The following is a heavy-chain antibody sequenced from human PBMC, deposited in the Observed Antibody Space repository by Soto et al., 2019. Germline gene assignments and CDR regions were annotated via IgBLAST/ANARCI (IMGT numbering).Heavy chain of an antibody. CDR3: AKDLAVAALGGAAFDI. V-gene: IGHV3-23*01. Sequence: GGSLRLSCAASGFTFSSYAMSWVRQAPGKGLEWVSAISGSGGSTYYADSVKGRFTISRDNSKNTLYLQMNSLRAEDTAVYYCAKDLAVAALGGAAFDIWGQGTMVTVSS. D-gene: IGHD2-15*01. CDR1: GFTFSSYA. CDR2: ISGSGGST. J-gene: IGHJ3*02.